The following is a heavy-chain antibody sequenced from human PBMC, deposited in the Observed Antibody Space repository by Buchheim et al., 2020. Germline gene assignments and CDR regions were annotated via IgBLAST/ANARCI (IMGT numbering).Heavy chain of an antibody. CDR2: ISGSGGST. CDR1: GFTFSSYA. V-gene: IGHV3-23*01. Sequence: EVQLLESGGGLVQPGGSLRLSCAASGFTFSSYAMSWVRQAPGKGLEWVSAISGSGGSTYYADSVKGRFTISRDNSKNTLSLQMNSLRAEDTAVYYCAKPIVVVPAAMYYYYGMDVWGQGTT. J-gene: IGHJ6*02. CDR3: AKPIVVVPAAMYYYYGMDV. D-gene: IGHD2-2*01.